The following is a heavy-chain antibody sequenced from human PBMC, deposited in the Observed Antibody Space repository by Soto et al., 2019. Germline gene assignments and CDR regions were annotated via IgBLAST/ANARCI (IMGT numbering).Heavy chain of an antibody. CDR2: INNDGSRT. CDR3: GTTFEY. CDR1: GFTFSNYW. D-gene: IGHD1-26*01. V-gene: IGHV3-74*01. Sequence: EVQLVESGGALVQPGGSLRLSCAASGFTFSNYWIHWVRQVPGEGLVWVSTINNDGSRTWYADSVRGRIAMSRDNARNLVYLQMNSLRAEDTAVYYCGTTFEYWGQGALVTVSS. J-gene: IGHJ4*02.